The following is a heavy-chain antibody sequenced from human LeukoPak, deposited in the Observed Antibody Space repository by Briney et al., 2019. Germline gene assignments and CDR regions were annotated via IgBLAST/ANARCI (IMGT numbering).Heavy chain of an antibody. D-gene: IGHD6-13*01. V-gene: IGHV4-34*01. Sequence: SETLSLTCAVYGGSLSGYYWSWIRQPPGKGLEWIGEINHSGSTNYNPSLKSRVTISVDTSKNQFSLKLSSVTAADTAVYYCARGLVAAAGTVGYFDYWGQGTLVTVSS. J-gene: IGHJ4*02. CDR3: ARGLVAAAGTVGYFDY. CDR2: INHSGST. CDR1: GGSLSGYY.